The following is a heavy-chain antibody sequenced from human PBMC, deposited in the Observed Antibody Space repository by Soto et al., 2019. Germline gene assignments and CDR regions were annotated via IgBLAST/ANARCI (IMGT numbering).Heavy chain of an antibody. CDR2: IYYSGST. V-gene: IGHV4-59*01. J-gene: IGHJ3*02. CDR3: ARCDRGYYDSSGYYSGGYAFDI. D-gene: IGHD3-22*01. CDR1: GGSISSYY. Sequence: KPSETLSLTCTVSGGSISSYYWSWIRQPPGKGLEWIGYIYYSGSTNYNPSLKSRVTISVDTSKNQFSLKLSSVTAADTAVYYCARCDRGYYDSSGYYSGGYAFDIWGQGTMVTVSS.